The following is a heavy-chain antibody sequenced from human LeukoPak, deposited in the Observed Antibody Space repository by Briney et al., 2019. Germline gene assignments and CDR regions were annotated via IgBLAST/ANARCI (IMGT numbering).Heavy chain of an antibody. J-gene: IGHJ4*02. CDR3: ARLGLGGDIVVVPAATNHDY. CDR1: GGPISSSSYY. V-gene: IGHV4-39*01. Sequence: PSETLSLTCTVSGGPISSSSYYWGWIRQPPGKGLEWIGSIYYSGSTYYNPSLKSRVTISVDTSKNQFSLKLSSVTAADTAVYYCARLGLGGDIVVVPAATNHDYWGQGTLVTVSS. CDR2: IYYSGST. D-gene: IGHD2-2*01.